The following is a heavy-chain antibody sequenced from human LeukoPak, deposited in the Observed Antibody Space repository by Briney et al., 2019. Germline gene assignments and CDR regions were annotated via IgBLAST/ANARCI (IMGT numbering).Heavy chain of an antibody. D-gene: IGHD2-21*02. CDR1: GGSISSYS. J-gene: IGHJ4*02. CDR2: IYYSGST. CDR3: ARRSGGDYEDY. V-gene: IGHV4-59*01. Sequence: SETLSLTCTVSGGSISSYSWSWIRQPPGKGLEWIGYIYYSGSTNYNPSLKSRVTISVDTSKNQFSLKLSSVTAADTAVYYCARRSGGDYEDYWGQGTLVTVSS.